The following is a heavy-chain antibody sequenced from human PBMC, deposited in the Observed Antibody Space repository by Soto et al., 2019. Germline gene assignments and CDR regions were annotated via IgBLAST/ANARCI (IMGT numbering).Heavy chain of an antibody. J-gene: IGHJ6*02. V-gene: IGHV1-2*04. CDR3: ARGDSTDCSNGVCSFFYNHDMDV. CDR2: INPKSGGT. D-gene: IGHD2-8*01. CDR1: GYSFTDYH. Sequence: ASVKVSCRASGYSFTDYHIHWVRQAPGQGLEWLGRINPKSGGTSTAQKFQGWVTMTTDTSISTASMELTRLTSDDTAIYYCARGDSTDCSNGVCSFFYNHDMDVWGQGTTVTVSS.